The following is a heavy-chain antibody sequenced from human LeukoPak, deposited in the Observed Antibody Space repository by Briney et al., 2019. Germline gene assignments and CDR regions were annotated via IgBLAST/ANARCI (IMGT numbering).Heavy chain of an antibody. CDR1: GGSISSPNW. V-gene: IGHV4-30-4*01. CDR3: ARVSVSGSY. Sequence: PSETLSLTCAVSGGSISSPNWWSWVRQPPGKGLEWIGYIYYSGSAYYNPSLKSRVTISVDTSKNQFSLKLSSVTAADTAVYYCARVSVSGSYWGQGTLVTVS. CDR2: IYYSGSA. D-gene: IGHD3-10*01. J-gene: IGHJ4*02.